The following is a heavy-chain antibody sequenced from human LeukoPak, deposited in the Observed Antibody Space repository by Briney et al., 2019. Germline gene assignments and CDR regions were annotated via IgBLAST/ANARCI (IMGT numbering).Heavy chain of an antibody. CDR1: GGSFSGYY. D-gene: IGHD3-10*01. V-gene: IGHV4-34*01. Sequence: AETLSLTCAVYGGSFSGYYWSWIRQPPGKGLEWIGEINHSGRTNYNPSLKSRVTISVNTSNKHFSLKRSPGTTADTAGYYWVKGRGRIAKVRVSLRNYFDYWGQGTLVTVSS. J-gene: IGHJ4*02. CDR2: INHSGRT. CDR3: VKGRGRIAKVRVSLRNYFDY.